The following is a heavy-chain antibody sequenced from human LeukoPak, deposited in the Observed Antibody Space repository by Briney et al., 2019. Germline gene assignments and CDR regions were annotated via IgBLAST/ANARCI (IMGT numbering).Heavy chain of an antibody. CDR1: GFTFSSNS. CDR3: ARDHHYRRDGSPNY. D-gene: IGHD5-24*01. J-gene: IGHJ4*02. CDR2: ISIRSSTI. V-gene: IGHV3-48*04. Sequence: RAGGSLRLSCAASGFTFSSNSMNWVRQAPGKGLEWISYISIRSSTIYYADSVKGQFTISRDNAKNSLYLQMNSLRAEDTAVYYCARDHHYRRDGSPNYWGQGTLVTVSS.